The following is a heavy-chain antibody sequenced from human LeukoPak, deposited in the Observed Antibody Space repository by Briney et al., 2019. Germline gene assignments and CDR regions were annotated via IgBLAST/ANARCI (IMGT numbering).Heavy chain of an antibody. J-gene: IGHJ4*02. CDR2: ISSSSSYI. D-gene: IGHD3-16*01. Sequence: GGSLRLSCAASGFTFSSYSMNWVRQAPGKGLEWVSSISSSSSYIYYADSVKGRFTISRDNAKNSLYLQMNSLRAEDTAVYYCARSLPDRGVVLYYFDYWGQGTLVTVSS. CDR1: GFTFSSYS. V-gene: IGHV3-21*01. CDR3: ARSLPDRGVVLYYFDY.